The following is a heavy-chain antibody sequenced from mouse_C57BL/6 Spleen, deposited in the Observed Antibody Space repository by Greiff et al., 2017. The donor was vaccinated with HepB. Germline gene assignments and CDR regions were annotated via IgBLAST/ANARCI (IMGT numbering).Heavy chain of an antibody. CDR1: GYAFTNYL. V-gene: IGHV1-54*01. Sequence: QVQLKQSGAELVRPGTSVKVSCKASGYAFTNYLIEWVKQRPGQGLEWIGVINPGSGGTNYNEKFKGKATLTADKSSSTAYMQLSSLTSEDSAVYFSARSYYGSSYWYFDVWGTGTTVTVSS. D-gene: IGHD1-1*01. CDR2: INPGSGGT. J-gene: IGHJ1*03. CDR3: ARSYYGSSYWYFDV.